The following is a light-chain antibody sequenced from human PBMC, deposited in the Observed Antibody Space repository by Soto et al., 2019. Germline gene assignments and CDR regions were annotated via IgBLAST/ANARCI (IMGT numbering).Light chain of an antibody. CDR1: SSDVGGYKY. CDR2: EVN. V-gene: IGLV2-8*01. Sequence: QSALTQPPSASGSPGQSVTISCTGTSSDVGGYKYVSWYQHHPGKAPKLMIFEVNKRPSGVPDRFSVSKSGNTASLTVSGLQAEDEADYYCSSYAGINNLGVFGTGTKLTVL. CDR3: SSYAGINNLGV. J-gene: IGLJ1*01.